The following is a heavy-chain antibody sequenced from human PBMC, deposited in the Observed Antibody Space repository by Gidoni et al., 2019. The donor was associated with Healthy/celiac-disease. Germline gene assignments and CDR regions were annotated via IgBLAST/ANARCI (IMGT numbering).Heavy chain of an antibody. V-gene: IGHV3-21*01. Sequence: EVQLVESGGGLVKPGGSLRLSCAASAFTVSSYSMTWFRQAPGKGLEWVSSISSSSSYIYYADSVKCRFTISRDNAKNSLYLQMNSLRAEDTAVYYCARAPEYYDSSGYYLDAFDIWGQGTMVTVSS. D-gene: IGHD3-22*01. J-gene: IGHJ3*02. CDR2: ISSSSSYI. CDR1: AFTVSSYS. CDR3: ARAPEYYDSSGYYLDAFDI.